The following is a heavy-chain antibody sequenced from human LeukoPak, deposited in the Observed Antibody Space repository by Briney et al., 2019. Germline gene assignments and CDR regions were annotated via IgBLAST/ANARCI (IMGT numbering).Heavy chain of an antibody. Sequence: ASVEVSCKASGGTFSSYAISWVRQAPGQGLEWMGRIIPILGIANYAQKFQGRVTITADKSTSTAYMELRSLRSDDTAVYYCAREAVTYYYYYMDVWGKGTTVTVSS. CDR3: AREAVTYYYYYMDV. V-gene: IGHV1-69*04. CDR2: IIPILGIA. J-gene: IGHJ6*03. CDR1: GGTFSSYA. D-gene: IGHD4-11*01.